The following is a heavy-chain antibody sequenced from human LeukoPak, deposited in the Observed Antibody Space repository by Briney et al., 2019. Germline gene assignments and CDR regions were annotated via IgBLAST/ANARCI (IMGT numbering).Heavy chain of an antibody. Sequence: SETLSLTCTVSGGSISSYYWSWIRQPPGKGLEWIGYIYYSGSTNYNPSLKSRVTISVDTSKNQFSLKLSSVTAADTAVYYCASALTAQDRLGDYADYWGQGTLVTVSS. CDR2: IYYSGST. J-gene: IGHJ4*02. CDR1: GGSISSYY. CDR3: ASALTAQDRLGDYADY. V-gene: IGHV4-59*01. D-gene: IGHD2-15*01.